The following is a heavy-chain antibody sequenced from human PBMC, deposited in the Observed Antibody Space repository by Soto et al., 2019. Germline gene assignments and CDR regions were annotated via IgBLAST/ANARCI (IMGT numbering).Heavy chain of an antibody. J-gene: IGHJ4*02. CDR3: ATPACAATWCSPSHNLDH. CDR1: GGTFVRHA. D-gene: IGHD2-2*01. V-gene: IGHV1-69*09. CDR2: INPLSGIP. Sequence: QVQLVQSGAEVKKPESSVKVSCKTSGGTFVRHAISWVRQAPGQGPEWMGKINPLSGIPNYAQKFQDRVTFTADTDSSTAYMELISLRSDDTAVYYCATPACAATWCSPSHNLDHWGQGTLVTVSS.